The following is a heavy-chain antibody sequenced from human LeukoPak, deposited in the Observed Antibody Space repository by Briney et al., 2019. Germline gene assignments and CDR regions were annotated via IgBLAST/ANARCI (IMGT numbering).Heavy chain of an antibody. J-gene: IGHJ5*02. V-gene: IGHV4-61*02. CDR3: ARTSNYFNWFDP. Sequence: SETLSLTCTVSGGSISGGSYYWSWIRQPAGKGLEWIGRIYTSGSTNYNPSLKSRVTISVDTSKNQFSLKLSSVTAADTAVYYCARTSNYFNWFDPWGQGTLVTVSS. CDR1: GGSISGGSYY. CDR2: IYTSGST. D-gene: IGHD4-11*01.